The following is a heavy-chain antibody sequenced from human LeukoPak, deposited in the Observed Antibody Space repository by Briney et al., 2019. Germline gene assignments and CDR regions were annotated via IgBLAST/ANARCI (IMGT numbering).Heavy chain of an antibody. CDR1: GFTVSSNY. D-gene: IGHD1-26*01. CDR2: ISSNGGST. Sequence: GGSLRLSCAAPGFTVSSNYMSWVRQAPGKGLEYVSAISSNGGSTYYANSVKGRFTIPRDNSKNTLYLQMGSLRAEDMAVYYCARGLRELLPPYFDYWGQGTLVTVSS. V-gene: IGHV3-64*01. CDR3: ARGLRELLPPYFDY. J-gene: IGHJ4*02.